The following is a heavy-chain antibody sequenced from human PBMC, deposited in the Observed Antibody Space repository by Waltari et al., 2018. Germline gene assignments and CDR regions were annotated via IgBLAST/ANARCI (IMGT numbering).Heavy chain of an antibody. V-gene: IGHV4-34*01. D-gene: IGHD1-26*01. J-gene: IGHJ4*02. CDR2: INHSGST. CDR1: GGSFSGYY. CDR3: ARCGGWGSYSVVY. Sequence: QVQLQQWGAGLLKPSETLSLPCAVYGGSFSGYYWSWIRQPPGKGLEWIGEINHSGSTNYNPSLKSRVTISVDTSKNQFSLKLSSVTAADTAVYYCARCGGWGSYSVVYWGQGTLVTVSS.